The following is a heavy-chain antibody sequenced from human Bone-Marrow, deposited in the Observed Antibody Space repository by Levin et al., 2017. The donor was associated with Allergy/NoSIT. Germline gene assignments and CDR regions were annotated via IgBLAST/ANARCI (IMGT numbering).Heavy chain of an antibody. CDR1: GFTFSSYA. CDR3: AKDLRYSSGWNLKDYFDY. J-gene: IGHJ4*02. CDR2: ISGSAGST. Sequence: SCVASGFTFSSYAMSWVRQAPGKGLEWVSVISGSAGSTNYADSVKGRFTISRDNSKNTLYLQMNSLRDEDTAVYYCAKDLRYSSGWNLKDYFDYWGQGTLVTVSS. V-gene: IGHV3-23*01. D-gene: IGHD6-19*01.